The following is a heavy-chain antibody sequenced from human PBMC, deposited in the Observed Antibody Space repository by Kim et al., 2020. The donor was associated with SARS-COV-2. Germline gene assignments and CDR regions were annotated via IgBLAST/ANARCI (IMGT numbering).Heavy chain of an antibody. CDR3: ARDEGDGYNHLLGY. J-gene: IGHJ4*02. CDR2: ISAYNGNT. Sequence: ASVKVSCKASGYTFTSYGISWVRQAPGQGLEWMGWISAYNGNTNYAQKLQGRVTMTTDTSTSTAYMELRSLRSDDTAVYYCARDEGDGYNHLLGYWGQGTLVTVSS. D-gene: IGHD5-12*01. V-gene: IGHV1-18*01. CDR1: GYTFTSYG.